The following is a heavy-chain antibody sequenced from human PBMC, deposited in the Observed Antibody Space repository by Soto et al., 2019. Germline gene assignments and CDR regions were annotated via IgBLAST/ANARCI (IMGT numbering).Heavy chain of an antibody. CDR1: GGSFSGYY. CDR3: ARGRDGGAAN. Sequence: QVQLQQWGAGLLKPSETLSLTCAVYGGSFSGYYWSWIRQPPGKGLEWIGEINPSGSTNYTPSLKSRVTMSGDTPKNQFSLKLTSVTAADTAVYYCARGRDGGAANWGQGTLVPVSS. D-gene: IGHD4-17*01. V-gene: IGHV4-34*01. CDR2: INPSGST. J-gene: IGHJ4*02.